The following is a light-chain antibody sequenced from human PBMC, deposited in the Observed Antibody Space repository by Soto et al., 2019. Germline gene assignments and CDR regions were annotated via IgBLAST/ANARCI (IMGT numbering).Light chain of an antibody. CDR2: DNN. V-gene: IGLV1-51*01. CDR1: SSNIGSTY. Sequence: QSVLPQPPAVSAAPGQMVTISCSGTSSNIGSTYVSLYQHLPGTAPKLLIYDNNKRPSGIPARFSGSKSGTSATLGITGLQTGDEADYYCAAWDTSLHALILGGGTKLTVL. CDR3: AAWDTSLHALI. J-gene: IGLJ2*01.